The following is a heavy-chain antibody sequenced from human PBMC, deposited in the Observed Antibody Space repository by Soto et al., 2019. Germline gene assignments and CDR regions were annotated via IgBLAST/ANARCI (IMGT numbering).Heavy chain of an antibody. Sequence: PSETLSLTCSVYGGSFRGYYWSWIRQPPGKGLEWIGEINHSGSTNYNPSLKSRVTISVDTSRNQFSLKLSSVTAADTALYFCARRRTLLRYFDLWGRGTLVTVSS. CDR3: ARRRTLLRYFDL. CDR1: GGSFRGYY. J-gene: IGHJ2*01. D-gene: IGHD2-15*01. CDR2: INHSGST. V-gene: IGHV4-34*01.